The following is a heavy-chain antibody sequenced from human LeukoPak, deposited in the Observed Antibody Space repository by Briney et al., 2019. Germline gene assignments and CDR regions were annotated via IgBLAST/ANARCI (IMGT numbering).Heavy chain of an antibody. CDR1: GYTFTSYD. CDR3: ARDDYGSGIRYFDY. Sequence: ASVKVSCKASGYTFTSYDINWVRQATGQGLEWMGWMNPNSGNTGYAQKFQGRVTMTRNTSISTAYMELSSLRSEDTAVYYCARDDYGSGIRYFDYWGQGTLVTVSS. V-gene: IGHV1-8*01. D-gene: IGHD3-10*01. J-gene: IGHJ4*02. CDR2: MNPNSGNT.